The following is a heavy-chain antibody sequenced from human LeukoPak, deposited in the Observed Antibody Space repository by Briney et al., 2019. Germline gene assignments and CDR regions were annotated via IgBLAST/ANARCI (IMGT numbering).Heavy chain of an antibody. CDR2: TSGSGGST. CDR1: GFTFSSYA. D-gene: IGHD6-13*01. V-gene: IGHV3-23*01. CDR3: AKAIRADEEAAAGNDY. Sequence: GGSLRLSCAASGFTFSSYAMSWVRQAPGKGLEWVSGTSGSGGSTYYADSVKGRFTISRDNSKNTLYLQMNSLRAEDTAVYYCAKAIRADEEAAAGNDYWGQGTLVTVSS. J-gene: IGHJ4*02.